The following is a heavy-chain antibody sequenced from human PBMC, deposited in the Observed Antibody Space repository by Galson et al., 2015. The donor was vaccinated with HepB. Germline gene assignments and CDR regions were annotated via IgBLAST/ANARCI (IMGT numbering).Heavy chain of an antibody. V-gene: IGHV4-34*01. CDR1: GGSFSGYY. CDR2: INHSGST. D-gene: IGHD6-19*01. CDR3: ARDTRSGWFSY. Sequence: ETLSLTCAVYGGSFSGYYWSWLRQPPGKGLEWIGEINHSGSTTYNPSLKSRVTVLVDTSKNQFSLKLYSVTAADTAVYYCARDTRSGWFSYWGQGTLVTVSS. J-gene: IGHJ4*02.